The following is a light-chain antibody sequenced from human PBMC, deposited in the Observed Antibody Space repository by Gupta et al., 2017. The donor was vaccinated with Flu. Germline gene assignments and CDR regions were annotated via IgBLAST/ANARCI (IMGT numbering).Light chain of an antibody. CDR1: SSDVESFRF. J-gene: IGLJ3*02. Sequence: QSALPQPASVSGSPGKSLTISCPGASSDVESFRFVSWYQQHAGKVPKLMISEGTKRPAGVSNRFSGSKSGNTASLTISGLQAEDEADYYCFSDAGSSSLVFGGGTKLTVL. V-gene: IGLV2-23*01. CDR3: FSDAGSSSLV. CDR2: EGT.